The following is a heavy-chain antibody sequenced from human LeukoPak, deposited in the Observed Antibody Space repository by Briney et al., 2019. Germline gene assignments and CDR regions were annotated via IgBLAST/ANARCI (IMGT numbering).Heavy chain of an antibody. CDR2: IIPIFGTA. D-gene: IGHD3-10*01. CDR3: ARTAHYYGSGSYYNRGPQPYPMDV. CDR1: GGTFSSYA. V-gene: IGHV1-69*01. J-gene: IGHJ6*04. Sequence: SVKVSCKASGGTFSSYAISWVRQAPGQGLEWMGGIIPIFGTASYAQKFQGRVTITADESTSTAYMELSSPRSEDTAVYYCARTAHYYGSGSYYNRGPQPYPMDVWGKGTTVTVSS.